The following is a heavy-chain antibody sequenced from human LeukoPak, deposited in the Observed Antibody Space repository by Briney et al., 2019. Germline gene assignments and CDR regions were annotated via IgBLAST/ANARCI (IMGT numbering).Heavy chain of an antibody. J-gene: IGHJ1*01. V-gene: IGHV3-9*01. CDR2: ISWNSGSI. CDR1: GFTFDDYA. Sequence: GGSLRLSCAASGFTFDDYAMHWVRQAPGKGLEWVSGISWNSGSIGYADSVKGRFTISRDNAKNSLYLQMNSLRAEDTAVYYCARVPSYYYDSSGYYSNYFQHWGQGTLVTVSS. D-gene: IGHD3-22*01. CDR3: ARVPSYYYDSSGYYSNYFQH.